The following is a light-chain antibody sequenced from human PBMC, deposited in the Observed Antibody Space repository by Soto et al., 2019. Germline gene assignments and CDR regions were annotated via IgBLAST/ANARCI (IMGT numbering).Light chain of an antibody. CDR3: QQYGSSPIT. J-gene: IGKJ5*01. CDR1: QSVSSSY. V-gene: IGKV3-20*01. CDR2: GAS. Sequence: ESVLTQSPGTLYLSPGERATLSCRASQSVSSSYLAWYQQKPGQAPRLLIYGASTRATGIPARFSGSGSGTEFTLTISRLEPEDFAVYYCQQYGSSPITFGQGTRLEIK.